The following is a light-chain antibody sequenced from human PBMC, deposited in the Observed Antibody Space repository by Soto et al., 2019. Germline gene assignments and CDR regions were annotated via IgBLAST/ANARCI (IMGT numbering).Light chain of an antibody. J-gene: IGLJ2*01. CDR1: SSNIGGSS. CDR3: CSYTDIALDVV. V-gene: IGLV1-44*01. Sequence: QSVLTQPPSASGTPGQRVTISCSGSSSNIGGSSVNWYQHLPGKAPKLLIFDVTHRPSGVSDRFSGSKSGNTASLTISGVRPEDEADYYCCSYTDIALDVVFGGGTKVTVL. CDR2: DVT.